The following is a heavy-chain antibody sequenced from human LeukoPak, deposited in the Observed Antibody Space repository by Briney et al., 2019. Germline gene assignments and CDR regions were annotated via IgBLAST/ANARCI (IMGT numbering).Heavy chain of an antibody. CDR2: FDPEEGET. Sequence: ASVKVSCKVSGYTLTELSMHWVRQAPGKGLEWMGGFDPEEGETIYGQKFQGRVTMTEDTSTDTAYMELSSLRSEDTAVYYCARERIAARSSGLDYWGQGTLVTVSS. CDR3: ARERIAARSSGLDY. V-gene: IGHV1-24*01. CDR1: GYTLTELS. D-gene: IGHD6-6*01. J-gene: IGHJ4*02.